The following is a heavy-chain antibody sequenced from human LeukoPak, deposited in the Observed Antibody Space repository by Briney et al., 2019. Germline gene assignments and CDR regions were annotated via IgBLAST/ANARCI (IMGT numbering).Heavy chain of an antibody. Sequence: GGSLRLSCAASAFTFRPYAMIWVRQAPGKGLEWVSAISGSGGSTYYADSVKGRFTISRDNSKNTLYLQMNSLRAEDTAVYYCAASDCSSTSCYGRRKYFQHWGQGTLVTVSS. CDR2: ISGSGGST. V-gene: IGHV3-23*01. CDR1: AFTFRPYA. D-gene: IGHD2-2*01. J-gene: IGHJ1*01. CDR3: AASDCSSTSCYGRRKYFQH.